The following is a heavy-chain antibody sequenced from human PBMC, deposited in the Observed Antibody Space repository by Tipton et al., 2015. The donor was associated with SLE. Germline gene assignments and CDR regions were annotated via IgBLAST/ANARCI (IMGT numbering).Heavy chain of an antibody. CDR1: GFTVSSNY. CDR2: IYNGGST. CDR3: ARVSYDFWSGYSPYFDY. V-gene: IGHV3-53*04. J-gene: IGHJ4*02. D-gene: IGHD3-3*01. Sequence: GSLRLSCAASGFTVSSNYMSWVRQAPGKGLEWVSAIYNGGSTYYADSVKGRFTISRHNSKNTLYLQMNSLRAEDTAVYYCARVSYDFWSGYSPYFDYWGQGTLVTVSS.